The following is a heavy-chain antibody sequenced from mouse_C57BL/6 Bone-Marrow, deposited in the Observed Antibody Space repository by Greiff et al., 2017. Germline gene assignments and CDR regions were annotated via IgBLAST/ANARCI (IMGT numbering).Heavy chain of an antibody. CDR3: ARALTTTVSYFDY. J-gene: IGHJ2*01. D-gene: IGHD1-1*01. V-gene: IGHV5-4*01. CDR2: ISDGGSYT. CDR1: GFTFSSYA. Sequence: EVQRVESGGGLVKPGGSLKLSCAASGFTFSSYAMSWVRQTPEKRLEWVATISDGGSYTYYPDNVKGRFTISRDNAKNNLYLQMRHLKSEDPALYYCARALTTTVSYFDYWGQGTTLTVSS.